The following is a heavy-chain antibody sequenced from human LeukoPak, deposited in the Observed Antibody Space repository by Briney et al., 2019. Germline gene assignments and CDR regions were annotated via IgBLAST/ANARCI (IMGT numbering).Heavy chain of an antibody. CDR1: GYTFTSYY. D-gene: IGHD6-6*01. J-gene: IGHJ4*02. CDR2: ISAYNGNT. Sequence: ASVKVSCKTSGYTFTSYYIHWVRQAPGQGLEWMGWISAYNGNTNYAQKLQGRVTMTTDTSTSTAYMELRSLRSDDTAVYYCASGSSSSLDYWGQGTLVTVSS. V-gene: IGHV1-18*04. CDR3: ASGSSSSLDY.